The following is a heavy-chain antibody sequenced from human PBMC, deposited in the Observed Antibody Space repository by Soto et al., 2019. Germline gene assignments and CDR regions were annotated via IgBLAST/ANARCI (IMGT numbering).Heavy chain of an antibody. CDR1: GGSISSDDYY. V-gene: IGHV4-30-4*01. J-gene: IGHJ1*01. CDR3: ARDLDGLDEDTRGPFPRPG. Sequence: SETLSLTCTVSGGSISSDDYYWSWIRQAPGRGLEWIGYIHSSGSIYYNPSLKSRATMSIDTAGNQFSLKVSSVTVADTAVYYCARDLDGLDEDTRGPFPRPGWGQGTLVTSPQ. D-gene: IGHD2-15*01. CDR2: IHSSGSI.